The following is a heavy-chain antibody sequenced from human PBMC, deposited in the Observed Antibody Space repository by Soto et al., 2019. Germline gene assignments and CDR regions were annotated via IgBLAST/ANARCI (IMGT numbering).Heavy chain of an antibody. CDR3: ASLLTGYSSIQPTRDYYYGMDV. CDR1: GYSFTSYY. Sequence: ASVKVSFKASGYSFTSYYMHWVRQAPGQGLEWMGIINPSGGSTSYAQKFQGRVTMTRDTSTSTVYMELSSLRSEDTAVYYCASLLTGYSSIQPTRDYYYGMDVWGQGTTVTVSS. CDR2: INPSGGST. D-gene: IGHD6-13*01. J-gene: IGHJ6*02. V-gene: IGHV1-46*01.